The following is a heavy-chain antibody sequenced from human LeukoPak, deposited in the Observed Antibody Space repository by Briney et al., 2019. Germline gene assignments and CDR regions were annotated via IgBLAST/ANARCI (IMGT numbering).Heavy chain of an antibody. CDR3: AKRSGYTTGWFFDF. CDR1: GFSFSSYA. D-gene: IGHD6-19*01. J-gene: IGHJ4*02. V-gene: IGHV3-23*01. CDR2: ISGSGDNT. Sequence: GSLRLSCAASGFSFSSYAMSWVRQAPGKGLDWVSSISGSGDNTYYAESVKGRFTISRDNSKNTLFLQMNSLRAEDTAVFYCAKRSGYTTGWFFDFWGQGTLVTVSS.